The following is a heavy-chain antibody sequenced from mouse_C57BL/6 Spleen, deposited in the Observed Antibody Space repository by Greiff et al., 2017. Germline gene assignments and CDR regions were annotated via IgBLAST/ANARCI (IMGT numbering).Heavy chain of an antibody. V-gene: IGHV5-4*01. CDR3: ARDHPGNSLFDN. CDR2: ISDGGSYT. Sequence: EVKLMESGGGLVKPGGSLKLSCAASGFTFSSYAMSWVRQTPEKRLEWVATISDGGSYTYYPDNVKGRFTISRDNAKNNLYLQMSHLKSEDTAMYYCARDHPGNSLFDNWGQGTTLTVSS. J-gene: IGHJ2*01. D-gene: IGHD2-1*01. CDR1: GFTFSSYA.